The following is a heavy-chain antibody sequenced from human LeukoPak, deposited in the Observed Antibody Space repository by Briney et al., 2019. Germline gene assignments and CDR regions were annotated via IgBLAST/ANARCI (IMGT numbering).Heavy chain of an antibody. CDR2: INSDGSST. D-gene: IGHD3-16*01. CDR3: ARSGYDDYVWGSLWY. CDR1: GFTFSSYW. V-gene: IGHV3-74*01. J-gene: IGHJ4*02. Sequence: GGSLRLSCAASGFTFSSYWMHWFRQAPGKGLVWVARINSDGSSTNYADSVKGRFTISRDNAKNTLYLQMNSLRAEDTAVYYCARSGYDDYVWGSLWYWGQGTLVTVSS.